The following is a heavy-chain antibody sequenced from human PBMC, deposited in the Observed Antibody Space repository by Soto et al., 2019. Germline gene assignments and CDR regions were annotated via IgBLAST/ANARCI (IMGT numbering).Heavy chain of an antibody. CDR2: ISSNGGTT. V-gene: IGHV3-23*01. J-gene: IGHJ3*02. CDR1: GFTFTTYA. Sequence: GGSLRLSCEASGFTFTTYAMNWVRQAPGKGLEWVSAISSNGGTTYYADSVRGRFTISRDNSINTLYLQMSSLRTEDTAVYYCAHPRGYGVFDAFDIWGQGTMVTVSS. D-gene: IGHD4-17*01. CDR3: AHPRGYGVFDAFDI.